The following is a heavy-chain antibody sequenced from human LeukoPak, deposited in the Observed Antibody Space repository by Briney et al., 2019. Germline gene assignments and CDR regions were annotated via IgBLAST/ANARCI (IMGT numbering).Heavy chain of an antibody. Sequence: SETLSPTCTVSGGSITSSTYYWGWIRQPPGKGLEWIGSIHYSGSAYYNPSLKSRVTISADTSKNQFSLRLSSVTAADTSMYYCARTQYSSGWYWFDPWGQGTLVTVSS. D-gene: IGHD6-19*01. CDR1: GGSITSSTYY. V-gene: IGHV4-39*01. CDR2: IHYSGSA. CDR3: ARTQYSSGWYWFDP. J-gene: IGHJ5*02.